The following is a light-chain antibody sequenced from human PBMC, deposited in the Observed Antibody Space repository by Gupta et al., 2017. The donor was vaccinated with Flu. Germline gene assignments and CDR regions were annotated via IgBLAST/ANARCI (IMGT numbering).Light chain of an antibody. CDR3: QQYHNWPIT. J-gene: IGKJ5*01. CDR2: GAT. CDR1: QSVSSN. V-gene: IGKV3-15*01. Sequence: GERASLSCRASQSVSSNLAWYQQKVGQAPRLLIYGATTRATGIPARFSASGSWTEFTLTISSLQSEDFAVYYCQQYHNWPITFGQGTRLEIK.